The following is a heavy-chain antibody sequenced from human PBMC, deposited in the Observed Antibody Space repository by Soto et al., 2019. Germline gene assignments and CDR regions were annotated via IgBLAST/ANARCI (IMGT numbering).Heavy chain of an antibody. CDR3: ARRMVRRNYYYGMDV. V-gene: IGHV5-10-1*01. Sequence: LGESLKISCKGSGYSFTSYWISWVRQMPGKGLEWMGRIDPSDSYTNYSPSFQGHVTISADKSISTAYLQWSSLKASDTAMYYCARRMVRRNYYYGMDVWGQGTTVTVS. D-gene: IGHD2-15*01. CDR1: GYSFTSYW. J-gene: IGHJ6*02. CDR2: IDPSDSYT.